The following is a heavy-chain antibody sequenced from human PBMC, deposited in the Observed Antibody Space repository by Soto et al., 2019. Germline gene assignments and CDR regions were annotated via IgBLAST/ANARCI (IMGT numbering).Heavy chain of an antibody. CDR3: ARDFLLSTNYYGSGAGGVVGMDV. J-gene: IGHJ6*02. CDR2: IYYSGST. CDR1: GGSISSGGYY. Sequence: QVQLQESGPGLVKPSQTLSLTCTVSGGSISSGGYYWSWIRQHPGKGLEWIGYIYYSGSTYYNPSLKSRVTIPVDTSKNQFSLKLSSVTAADTAVYYCARDFLLSTNYYGSGAGGVVGMDVWGQGTTVTVSS. D-gene: IGHD3-10*01. V-gene: IGHV4-31*03.